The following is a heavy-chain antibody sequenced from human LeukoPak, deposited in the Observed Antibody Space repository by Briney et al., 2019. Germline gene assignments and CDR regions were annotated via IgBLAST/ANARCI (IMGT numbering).Heavy chain of an antibody. V-gene: IGHV3-30-3*01. J-gene: IGHJ4*02. CDR3: ARDLPRLNIAYYFDY. CDR2: ISYDGSNK. Sequence: PGRSLRLSCAASGFTFSSYAMHWVRQAPGKGLEWVAVISYDGSNKYYADSVKGRFTISRDNSKNTLYLQMNSLRAEDTAVYYCARDLPRLNIAYYFDYWGQGTLVTVSS. D-gene: IGHD5-12*01. CDR1: GFTFSSYA.